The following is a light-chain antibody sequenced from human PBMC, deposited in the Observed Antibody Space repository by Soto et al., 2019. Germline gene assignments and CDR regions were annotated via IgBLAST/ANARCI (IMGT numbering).Light chain of an antibody. CDR1: QGIRHY. Sequence: DIQMTQSPSSLSASVGVCVTITCRASQGIRHYLAWYQQKPGKVPRLLIYEASNLQSGVPSRFSGSGSETEFTLTISGLQPGDSATYYCQQYNSYSPTFGQGTKVDI. J-gene: IGKJ1*01. V-gene: IGKV1-16*01. CDR2: EAS. CDR3: QQYNSYSPT.